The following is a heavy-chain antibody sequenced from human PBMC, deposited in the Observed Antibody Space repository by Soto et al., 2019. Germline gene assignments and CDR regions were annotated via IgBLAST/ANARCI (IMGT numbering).Heavy chain of an antibody. CDR2: IIPIFGTA. CDR1: GGTFSSYA. Sequence: SVKVSCKASGGTFSSYAISWVRQAPGQGLEWMGGIIPIFGTANYAQKFQGRVTITADESTSTAYMELSSLRSEDTAVYYCARDLGITMIGTGFDYWGQGTLVTVSS. CDR3: ARDLGITMIGTGFDY. V-gene: IGHV1-69*13. D-gene: IGHD3-22*01. J-gene: IGHJ4*02.